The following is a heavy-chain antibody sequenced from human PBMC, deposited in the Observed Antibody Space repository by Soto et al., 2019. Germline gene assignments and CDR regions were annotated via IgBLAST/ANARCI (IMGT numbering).Heavy chain of an antibody. J-gene: IGHJ4*02. CDR2: INSDGSDT. Sequence: EVQLVESGGGLVQPGGSLRLSCAASGFTFSSYWMHWVRQAPGKGLVWVSRINSDGSDTRYADSVKGRFTISRDNAKNTLYLQMNSLRGEDTAVYYCARDLGYSDSSGTGDYWGQGTLVTVSS. V-gene: IGHV3-74*01. CDR1: GFTFSSYW. CDR3: ARDLGYSDSSGTGDY. D-gene: IGHD3-22*01.